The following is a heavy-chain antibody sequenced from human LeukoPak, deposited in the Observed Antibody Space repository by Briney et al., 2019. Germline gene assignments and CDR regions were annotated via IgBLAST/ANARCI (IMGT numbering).Heavy chain of an antibody. V-gene: IGHV5-51*01. CDR3: ARPSEEGASGYYYGLDV. J-gene: IGHJ6*02. D-gene: IGHD1-26*01. CDR2: IYPHDSDT. Sequence: GESLKISCKGAGYSFTSYWIAWVRQLPGKGLEWMGIIYPHDSDTRYSPSFQGQVTISADKSISTAYLQWSSLKASDTAMYYCARPSEEGASGYYYGLDVWAKGPRSPSP. CDR1: GYSFTSYW.